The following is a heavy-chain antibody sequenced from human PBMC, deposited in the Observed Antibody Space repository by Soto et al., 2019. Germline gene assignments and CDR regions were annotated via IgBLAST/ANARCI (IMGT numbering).Heavy chain of an antibody. D-gene: IGHD4-17*01. CDR3: TTDPGDYEDF. Sequence: VQLVESGGDLVKPGGCLRLSCAASGITFINAWMSWVRQAPGKGLEWVGRIKNKADGGAADYAAPVRGRFTISRDDSIDTLFLLMNSLETEDTAVYYCTTDPGDYEDFWGQGTLVTVSS. CDR1: GITFINAW. CDR2: IKNKADGGAA. J-gene: IGHJ4*02. V-gene: IGHV3-15*01.